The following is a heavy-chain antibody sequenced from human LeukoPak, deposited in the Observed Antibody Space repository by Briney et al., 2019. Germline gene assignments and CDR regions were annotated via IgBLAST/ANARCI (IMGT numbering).Heavy chain of an antibody. D-gene: IGHD3-16*01. Sequence: GGSLRLSCAGAEFTFSGYTMNWVRQAPGKGLEWISYITSDSAFMYYADSVKGRFTISRDNAKNSVYLQMHSLRVEDTAVYYCARDLTSAYWTPGGYYYYMDVWGKGTTVTVSS. V-gene: IGHV3-48*01. CDR1: EFTFSGYT. J-gene: IGHJ6*03. CDR3: ARDLTSAYWTPGGYYYYMDV. CDR2: ITSDSAFM.